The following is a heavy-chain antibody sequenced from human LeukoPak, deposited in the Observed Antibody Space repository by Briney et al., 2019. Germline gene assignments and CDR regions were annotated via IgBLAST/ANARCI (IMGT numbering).Heavy chain of an antibody. J-gene: IGHJ5*02. V-gene: IGHV3-66*01. Sequence: PGGSLRLSCAASGFTVSSNYMSWVRQAPGKGLEWVSVIYSGGSTSYADSVKGRFTISRDNSKDTLYLQMNSLRAEDTAVYYCARDMGTTVTTWGQGTLVTVSS. CDR2: IYSGGST. CDR1: GFTVSSNY. D-gene: IGHD4-11*01. CDR3: ARDMGTTVTT.